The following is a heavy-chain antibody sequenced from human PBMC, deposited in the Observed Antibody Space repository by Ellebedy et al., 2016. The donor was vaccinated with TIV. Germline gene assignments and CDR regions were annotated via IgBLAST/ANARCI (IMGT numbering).Heavy chain of an antibody. D-gene: IGHD6-19*01. CDR1: GFTFSTFW. Sequence: GESLKISXAASGFTFSTFWMTWVRQAPGMGLEWVSGISGSGGTTYYADSVKGRFTISRDNSKNTLYLRMNSLRAEDTAAYYCAKDMSPYSSGWYLPGFDYWGQGTLVTVSS. CDR3: AKDMSPYSSGWYLPGFDY. J-gene: IGHJ4*02. CDR2: ISGSGGTT. V-gene: IGHV3-23*01.